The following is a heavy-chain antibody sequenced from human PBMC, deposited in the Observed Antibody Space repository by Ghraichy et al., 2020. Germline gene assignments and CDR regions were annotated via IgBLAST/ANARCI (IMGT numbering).Heavy chain of an antibody. D-gene: IGHD6-19*01. CDR1: GGSISSYY. CDR2: IYYSGST. J-gene: IGHJ6*02. CDR3: AITIAVAGNGPYYYYGMDV. Sequence: SETLSLTCTVSGGSISSYYWSWIRQPPGKGLEWIGYIYYSGSTNYNPSLKSRVTISVDTSKNQFSLKLSSVTAADTAVYYCAITIAVAGNGPYYYYGMDVWGQGTTVTVSS. V-gene: IGHV4-59*01.